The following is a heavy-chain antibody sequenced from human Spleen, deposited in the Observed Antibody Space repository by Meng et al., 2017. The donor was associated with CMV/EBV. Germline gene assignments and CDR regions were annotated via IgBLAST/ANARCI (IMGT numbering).Heavy chain of an antibody. V-gene: IGHV3-33*06. CDR2: VWYDGSNK. J-gene: IGHJ4*02. CDR1: GFKFSSYD. CDR3: AKEDSKNGAFDY. D-gene: IGHD4-11*01. Sequence: GESLKISCAASGFKFSSYDMYWVRQAPGQGLEWVALVWYDGSNKYYTDSVKGRFTVSRDNSKNTLYLQMSSLRAEDTAVYYCAKEDSKNGAFDYWGQGTLVTVSS.